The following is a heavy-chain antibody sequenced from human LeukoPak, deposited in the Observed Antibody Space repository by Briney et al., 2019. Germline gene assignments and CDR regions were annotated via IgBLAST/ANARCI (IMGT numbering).Heavy chain of an antibody. CDR1: GGSFSGYY. Sequence: PSETLSLTCAVYGGSFSGYYWSWIRQPPEKGPEWIGEINHSGSTNYNPSLKSRVTISVDTSKNQFSLKLSSVTAADTAVYYCARDGDFNPTVPFDIWGQGTMVTVSS. V-gene: IGHV4-34*01. CDR2: INHSGST. CDR3: ARDGDFNPTVPFDI. J-gene: IGHJ3*02. D-gene: IGHD4-17*01.